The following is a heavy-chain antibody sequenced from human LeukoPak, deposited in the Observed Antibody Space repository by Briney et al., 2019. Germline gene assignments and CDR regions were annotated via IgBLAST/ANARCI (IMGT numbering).Heavy chain of an antibody. CDR1: GYTFTSYD. V-gene: IGHV1-8*01. CDR2: MNPNSGNT. CDR3: ARGGGYSSSWRFDP. D-gene: IGHD6-13*01. J-gene: IGHJ5*02. Sequence: ASVKVSCKASGYTFTSYDINWVRQATGQGLEWMGWMNPNSGNTGYAQKFQGRVTITRDTSASTAYMELSSLRSEDTAVYYCARGGGYSSSWRFDPWGQGTLVTVSS.